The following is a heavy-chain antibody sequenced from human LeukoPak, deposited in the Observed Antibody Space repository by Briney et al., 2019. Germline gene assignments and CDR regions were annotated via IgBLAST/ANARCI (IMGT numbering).Heavy chain of an antibody. V-gene: IGHV3-21*01. CDR1: GFTLSSYA. CDR2: ISRNSTYI. CDR3: ASDEGNYFDY. J-gene: IGHJ4*02. Sequence: GGSLRLSCSASGFTLSSYAMHWVRQAPGKGLEWVASISRNSTYIHYADSVKGRFTISRDNARNSLFLQMNSLRAEDTAIYYCASDEGNYFDYWGQGTLVTVSS.